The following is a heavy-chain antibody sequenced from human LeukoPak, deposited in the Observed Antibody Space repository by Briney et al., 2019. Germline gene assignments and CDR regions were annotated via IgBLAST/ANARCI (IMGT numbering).Heavy chain of an antibody. D-gene: IGHD1-26*01. CDR2: VTSSSSYV. V-gene: IGHV3-21*03. CDR3: ARDPYSGNYGNTYYYYMDV. CDR1: GFTFSSYN. Sequence: GGSLRLSCEASGFTFSSYNMNWVRQAPGKRLEWVSSVTSSSSYVFYADSVKGRFTISRDNAKNSLYLQMNSLTAEDTAVYYCARDPYSGNYGNTYYYYMDVWGKGTTVTVSS. J-gene: IGHJ6*03.